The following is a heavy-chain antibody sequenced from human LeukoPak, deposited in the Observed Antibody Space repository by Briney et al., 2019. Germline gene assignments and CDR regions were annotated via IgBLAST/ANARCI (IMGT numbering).Heavy chain of an antibody. V-gene: IGHV3-9*02. Sequence: TLRLSCAVSGFTSYDYAMHWVRQAPGKGLEWVARISWNSVRVDYAASVKCRFTIARDNAKHSLCLQMNILIAEDMTWYYCVKDKSGSNDAFDIWGQGTMVTVS. CDR1: GFTSYDYA. CDR3: VKDKSGSNDAFDI. D-gene: IGHD1-26*01. CDR2: ISWNSVRV. J-gene: IGHJ3*02.